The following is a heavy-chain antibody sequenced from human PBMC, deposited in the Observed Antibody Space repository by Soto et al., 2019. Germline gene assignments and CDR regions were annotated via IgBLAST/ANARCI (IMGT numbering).Heavy chain of an antibody. CDR3: AKDWPGTSSVTSDY. V-gene: IGHV3-23*01. CDR2: ITYSGDTT. Sequence: EVHLLESGGTLLQPGGSLRLSCAASGFDFSTYAMTWVRQAPGKGLEWVSGITYSGDTTYYADSVKGRFTISRDNFKNTVYLQLNSLRPDDTAMYYCAKDWPGTSSVTSDYWGQGTLVTVSS. D-gene: IGHD4-17*01. CDR1: GFDFSTYA. J-gene: IGHJ4*02.